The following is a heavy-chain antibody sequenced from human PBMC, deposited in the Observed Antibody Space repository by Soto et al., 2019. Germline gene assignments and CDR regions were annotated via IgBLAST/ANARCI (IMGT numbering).Heavy chain of an antibody. CDR2: ITATGDRT. D-gene: IGHD3-22*01. V-gene: IGHV3-23*01. J-gene: IGHJ4*02. Sequence: GALRLSCADSGFRFSSYSMSWVRQTPGKGLEWVAAITATGDRTYYADSVTGRFTISRDNSKKTHYLQMTSLRAEDTAMYYCATMNGYFEYWGQGTPVTVSS. CDR1: GFRFSSYS. CDR3: ATMNGYFEY.